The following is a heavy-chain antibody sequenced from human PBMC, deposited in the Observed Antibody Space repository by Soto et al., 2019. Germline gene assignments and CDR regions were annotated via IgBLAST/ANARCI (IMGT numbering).Heavy chain of an antibody. Sequence: QVQLVESGGGVVQPGRSLRLSCAASAFTFSSYGMHWVRQAPGKGLVWVALISYDGNNKYYADSVKGRFTISRDNSKNTLYLQMNSLIVEDTAVYYCAKDAWMGIAAPWRMHVWGQGTTVTVSS. J-gene: IGHJ6*02. D-gene: IGHD6-13*01. V-gene: IGHV3-30*18. CDR1: AFTFSSYG. CDR3: AKDAWMGIAAPWRMHV. CDR2: ISYDGNNK.